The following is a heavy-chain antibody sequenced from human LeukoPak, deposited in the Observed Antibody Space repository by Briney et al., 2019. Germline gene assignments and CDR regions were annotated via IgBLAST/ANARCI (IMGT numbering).Heavy chain of an antibody. CDR2: IYSAGST. D-gene: IGHD1-14*01. CDR1: GDSINYYH. CDR3: ARSQLLNFGKFPALYYFDY. Sequence: PSETLSLTCIVSGDSINYYHWNWIRQPAGEGLEWIGHIYSAGSTNYNPSLKSRVAMSVDTSRNQVSLRLTSVIAADSAVYYCARSQLLNFGKFPALYYFDYWDQGTLVTVSS. J-gene: IGHJ4*02. V-gene: IGHV4-4*07.